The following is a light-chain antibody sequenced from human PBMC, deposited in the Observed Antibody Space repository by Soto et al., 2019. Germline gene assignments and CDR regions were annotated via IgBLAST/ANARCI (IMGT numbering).Light chain of an antibody. CDR3: SSSTRSNTLV. CDR2: GVS. Sequence: QSALTQPASVSASTGQSITISCTGGKTEIGSSDYVSWYQQHPRKAPKLIIYGVSNRPSGTSDRFSGSKSGNTASLTISGLQADDEADYDCSSSTRSNTLVFGGGTKLTVL. CDR1: KTEIGSSDY. J-gene: IGLJ3*02. V-gene: IGLV2-14*01.